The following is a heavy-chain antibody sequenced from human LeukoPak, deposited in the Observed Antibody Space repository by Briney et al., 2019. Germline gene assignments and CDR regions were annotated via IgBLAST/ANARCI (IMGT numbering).Heavy chain of an antibody. D-gene: IGHD6-19*01. Sequence: SSVKVSCKASGGTFSNYAISWVRQAPGQGLEWMGAIIPIFGTANYAQKFQGRVTITADESTSTAYMELSSLRSEDAAVYYCARILSSSWYEYFHHWGQGTLVTVSS. J-gene: IGHJ1*01. V-gene: IGHV1-69*01. CDR3: ARILSSSWYEYFHH. CDR1: GGTFSNYA. CDR2: IIPIFGTA.